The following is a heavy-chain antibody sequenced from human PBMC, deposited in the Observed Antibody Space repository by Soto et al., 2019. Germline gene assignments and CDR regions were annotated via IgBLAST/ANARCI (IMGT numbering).Heavy chain of an antibody. CDR3: AKTLIVVVIPQLPDFDL. V-gene: IGHV3-30*18. D-gene: IGHD3-22*01. J-gene: IGHJ2*01. CDR1: GFTFTTYG. Sequence: GGSLRLSCAASGFTFTTYGMNWVRQAPGKGLEWVAVISYDGSNKLYADSVRGRFAISRDNSKNTLYLQMNSLRAEDTAVYYCAKTLIVVVIPQLPDFDLWGRGTLVTVSS. CDR2: ISYDGSNK.